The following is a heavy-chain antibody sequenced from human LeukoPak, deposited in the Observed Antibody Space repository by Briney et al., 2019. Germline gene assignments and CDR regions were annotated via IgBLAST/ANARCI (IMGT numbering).Heavy chain of an antibody. CDR3: ARASWERYYYDSSAKTFFTFDY. CDR2: IYYSGST. J-gene: IGHJ4*02. V-gene: IGHV4-61*08. CDR1: GASISNSAYY. D-gene: IGHD3-22*01. Sequence: PSETLSLTCTVSGASISNSAYYWLWIRQPPGKGLEWIGYIYYSGSTNYNPSLKSRVTISVDTSKNQFSLKLSSVTAADTAVYYCARASWERYYYDSSAKTFFTFDYWGQGTLVTVSS.